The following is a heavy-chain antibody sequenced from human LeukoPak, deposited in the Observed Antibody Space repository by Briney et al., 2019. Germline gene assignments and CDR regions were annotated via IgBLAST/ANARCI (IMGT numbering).Heavy chain of an antibody. CDR1: GGSISSYY. CDR3: ARRQGCSSTSCPPDY. Sequence: PSETLSLTCTVSGGSISSYYWSWIRQPPGKGLEWIGYIYYSGNTNYNPSLKSRVTISVDTSKKQVSLKLSSVTAADTAVYYCARRQGCSSTSCPPDYWGQGTLVTVSP. J-gene: IGHJ4*02. CDR2: IYYSGNT. D-gene: IGHD2-2*01. V-gene: IGHV4-59*12.